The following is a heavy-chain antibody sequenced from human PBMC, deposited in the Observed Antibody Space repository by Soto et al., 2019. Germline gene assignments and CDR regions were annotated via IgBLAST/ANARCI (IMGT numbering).Heavy chain of an antibody. CDR3: ARDSATDIVVVPAAMRWGMDV. J-gene: IGHJ6*02. D-gene: IGHD2-2*01. CDR1: GYTFTGDY. CDR2: INPNSGGT. V-gene: IGHV1-2*04. Sequence: ASVNVSCKASGYTFTGDYMHWVRQAPGQGLEWMGWINPNSGGTNYAQKFQGWVTMTRDTSISTANMELSRLRSDDTAVYYCARDSATDIVVVPAAMRWGMDVWGQGTTVTVSS.